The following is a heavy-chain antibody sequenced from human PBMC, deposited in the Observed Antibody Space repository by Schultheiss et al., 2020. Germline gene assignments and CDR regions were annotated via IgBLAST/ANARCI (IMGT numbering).Heavy chain of an antibody. J-gene: IGHJ4*02. CDR1: GGSISSSSYY. CDR2: IYLSGST. D-gene: IGHD2-21*02. V-gene: IGHV4-61*02. CDR3: ARDGCPPFTDCYNNSFDY. Sequence: SETLSLTCTVSGGSISSSSYYWNWIRQSAGKGLEWIGRIYLSGSTNYNPSLESRVTMSVDTSKNQFSLKLTSVTAADTAVYYCARDGCPPFTDCYNNSFDYWGQGALVTVSS.